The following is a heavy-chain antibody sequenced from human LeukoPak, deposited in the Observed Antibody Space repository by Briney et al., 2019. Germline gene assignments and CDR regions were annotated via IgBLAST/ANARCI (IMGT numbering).Heavy chain of an antibody. D-gene: IGHD2-21*01. CDR2: ISGRAGST. J-gene: IGHJ4*02. Sequence: GGSLRLSCAASGFTFTGYAMSWVRQAPGKGLEWVSVISGRAGSTIYADSVKGGFTISRDNAKKTVYLQMNSLRADHTAVYYCARGLMYSGYYFDYWGQGTLVSVSS. CDR3: ARGLMYSGYYFDY. CDR1: GFTFTGYA. V-gene: IGHV3-23*01.